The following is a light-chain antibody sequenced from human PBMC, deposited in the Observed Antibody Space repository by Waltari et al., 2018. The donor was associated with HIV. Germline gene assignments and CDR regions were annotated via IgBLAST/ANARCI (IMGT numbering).Light chain of an antibody. V-gene: IGKV4-1*01. J-gene: IGKJ4*01. CDR2: WAS. CDR1: QSLLFGSNNKNR. CDR3: QQVSLSPPLT. Sequence: DIVMTQSPDSLSVSLGERATINCKSSQSLLFGSNNKNRLAWYQQRPGQPPKLLISWASTRESGVPDRFSGSGSGTDFTLTINSLQAEDVAVYYCQQVSLSPPLTFGGGTKVEIK.